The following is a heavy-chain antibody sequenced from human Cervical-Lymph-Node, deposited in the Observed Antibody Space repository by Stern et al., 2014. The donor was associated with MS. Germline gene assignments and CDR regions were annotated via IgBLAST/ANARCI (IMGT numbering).Heavy chain of an antibody. Sequence: QLQLQASGPGLVKPSETLSLTCTVSGDSISGYYWNWIRQPPGKGLEWIGYIYDSGSTNYNPSLKSRVTISVDTSKNQFSLRLSSVTAADTAVYYCARDSRDYFDYWGQGSLVTVSS. CDR2: IYDSGST. CDR1: GDSISGYY. CDR3: ARDSRDYFDY. D-gene: IGHD3-10*01. J-gene: IGHJ4*02. V-gene: IGHV4-59*01.